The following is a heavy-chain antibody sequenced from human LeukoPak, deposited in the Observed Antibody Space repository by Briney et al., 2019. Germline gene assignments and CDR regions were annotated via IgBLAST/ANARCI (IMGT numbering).Heavy chain of an antibody. CDR1: GYSFTSYW. V-gene: IGHV5-51*01. J-gene: IGHJ2*01. Sequence: GESLKISCKGSGYSFTSYWIGWVRQMPGKGLEWMGIIYPGDSDTRYSPSFQGQVTISADKSINTAFVQWSSLKASDIAIYYCARRTPEYTNRWYFDLWGRGTLVTVSS. CDR3: ARRTPEYTNRWYFDL. CDR2: IYPGDSDT. D-gene: IGHD6-6*01.